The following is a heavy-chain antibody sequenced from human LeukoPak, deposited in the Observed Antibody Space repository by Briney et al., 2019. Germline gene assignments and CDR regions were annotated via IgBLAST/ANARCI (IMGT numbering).Heavy chain of an antibody. CDR1: GFTFSSYA. CDR3: ARGVPAALHYDY. Sequence: GGSLRLSCAASGFTFSSYAMSWVRPAPGKGLEWVSSISSSSYIYYADSVKGRFTISRDNAKNSLYLQMNSLRAEDTAVYYCARGVPAALHYDYWGQGTLVTVSS. D-gene: IGHD2-2*01. CDR2: ISSSSYI. V-gene: IGHV3-21*01. J-gene: IGHJ4*02.